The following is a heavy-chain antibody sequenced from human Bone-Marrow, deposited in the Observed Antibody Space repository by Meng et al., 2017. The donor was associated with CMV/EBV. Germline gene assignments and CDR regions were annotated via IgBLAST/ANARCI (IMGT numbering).Heavy chain of an antibody. CDR3: ARSLELDLFDY. Sequence: ASVKVSCKASGYTFTSYDINWVRQAPGQGLEWMGWINPNSGGTNYAQKFQGRVTMTRDTSISTAYMELSRLRSDDTAVYYCARSLELDLFDYWGQGTRVTGSS. CDR1: GYTFTSYD. V-gene: IGHV1-2*02. D-gene: IGHD1-7*01. CDR2: INPNSGGT. J-gene: IGHJ4*02.